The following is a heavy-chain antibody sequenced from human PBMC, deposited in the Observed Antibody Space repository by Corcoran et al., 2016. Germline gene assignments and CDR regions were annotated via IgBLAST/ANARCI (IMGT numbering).Heavy chain of an antibody. Sequence: EVQLVESGGGLVKPGGSLRLSCAASGFTFSNAWMNWVRQAPGKGLEWVGRIKSKTDGGTTDYAAPVKGRFTIQRDDSINTLYLQMNSLKTEDTGVYYCTTVPVGAYYYYYGMDVWGQGTTVTVSS. V-gene: IGHV3-15*07. D-gene: IGHD1-26*01. J-gene: IGHJ6*02. CDR3: TTVPVGAYYYYYGMDV. CDR2: IKSKTDGGTT. CDR1: GFTFSNAW.